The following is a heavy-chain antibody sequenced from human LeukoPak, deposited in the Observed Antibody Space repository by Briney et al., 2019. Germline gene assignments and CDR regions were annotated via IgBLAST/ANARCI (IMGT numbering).Heavy chain of an antibody. Sequence: ASVKVSCKASGYTFTGYYMRWVRQGPGQGLEWMGWIRPNSGGTNDAQKFQGRVTMTRDTSISTAYMALSRLRSHDTALYYCARVRCSSTSCYGPLDYWGQRTLVTVSS. CDR2: IRPNSGGT. V-gene: IGHV1-2*02. CDR1: GYTFTGYY. D-gene: IGHD2-2*01. J-gene: IGHJ4*02. CDR3: ARVRCSSTSCYGPLDY.